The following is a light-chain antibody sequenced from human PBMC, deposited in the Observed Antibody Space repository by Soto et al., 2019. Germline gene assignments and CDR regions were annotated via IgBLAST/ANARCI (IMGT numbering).Light chain of an antibody. CDR1: QGISSY. Sequence: AIRMTQSPSSLSASTGDRVTITCRASQGISSYLAWYQQKPGKAPKLLIYAASTLQSGVPSRFSGSGSGTDFTLTISCLRSEDFATYYCQQYYSYPSITFGQGTRLEIK. J-gene: IGKJ5*01. CDR3: QQYYSYPSIT. CDR2: AAS. V-gene: IGKV1-8*01.